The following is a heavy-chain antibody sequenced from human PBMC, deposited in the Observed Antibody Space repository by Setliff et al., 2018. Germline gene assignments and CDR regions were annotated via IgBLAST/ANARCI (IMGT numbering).Heavy chain of an antibody. CDR3: TTGYISGYYIGH. J-gene: IGHJ4*02. D-gene: IGHD6-19*01. Sequence: SETLSLTCTVSGGSISSHYWSWIRQPPGKGLEWIGNIFDSGNTNYNSSLKSRVTISVDTSKNQFSLKLSSVTAADTAAYYCTTGYISGYYIGHWGLGTLVTVSS. CDR1: GGSISSHY. CDR2: IFDSGNT. V-gene: IGHV4-59*11.